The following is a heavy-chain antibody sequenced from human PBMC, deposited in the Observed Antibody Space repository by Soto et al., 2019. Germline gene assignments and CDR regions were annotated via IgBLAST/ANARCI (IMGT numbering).Heavy chain of an antibody. Sequence: QVQLVESGGGVVQPGRSLRLSCAASGFTFSSYGIHWVRQAPGKGLEWVAVISYDGSNKYYADSVKGRFTISRDNSKNTLYLQMSSLRAEDTAVYYCAKVPLGNHDSSAYYSTMDYWGQGTLVTVSS. V-gene: IGHV3-30*18. CDR1: GFTFSSYG. CDR3: AKVPLGNHDSSAYYSTMDY. CDR2: ISYDGSNK. J-gene: IGHJ4*02. D-gene: IGHD3-22*01.